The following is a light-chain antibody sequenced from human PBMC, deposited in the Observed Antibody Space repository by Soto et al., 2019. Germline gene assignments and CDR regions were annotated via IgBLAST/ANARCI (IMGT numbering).Light chain of an antibody. J-gene: IGKJ1*01. V-gene: IGKV1-5*01. CDR3: QQYNDYWT. CDR2: DAS. CDR1: QNIRNW. Sequence: SQRTKTPSTLSASIGDRVTITCRASQNIRNWLAWYQQKPGEAPKLLIYDASTLESGVPSRFSGSGSGSEFTLTISSLQPDDFATYYCQQYNDYWTFGQGTKVDIK.